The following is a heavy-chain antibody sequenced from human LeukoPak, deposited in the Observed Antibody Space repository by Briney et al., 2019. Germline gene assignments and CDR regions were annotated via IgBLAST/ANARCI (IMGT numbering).Heavy chain of an antibody. J-gene: IGHJ6*02. Sequence: PGGSLRLSCAASGFTFSSYAMSWVRQAPGKGLEWVSAISGSGGSTYYADSVKGRFTISRDNSKNTLYLQMNSLRAEDTAVYYCAKDVDYSSSWYMSYYYYGMDVWGQGTTVTVSS. CDR1: GFTFSSYA. D-gene: IGHD6-13*01. V-gene: IGHV3-23*01. CDR2: ISGSGGST. CDR3: AKDVDYSSSWYMSYYYYGMDV.